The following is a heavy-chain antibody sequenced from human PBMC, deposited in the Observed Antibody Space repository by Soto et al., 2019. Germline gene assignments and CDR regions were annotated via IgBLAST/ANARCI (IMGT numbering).Heavy chain of an antibody. CDR3: TRLRHGSIPFLGAFDI. Sequence: QVQLQEWGAGLLKPSETLALTCAVHGGPFSGYYWTWIRQPPGKGLEWVGEINYSGNTTYRRSLKSRVIIFIDTSNNQFSLILNSVTAADTAMYYCTRLRHGSIPFLGAFDIWGQGTMVTVSS. D-gene: IGHD3-3*02. CDR2: INYSGNT. CDR1: GGPFSGYY. J-gene: IGHJ3*02. V-gene: IGHV4-34*01.